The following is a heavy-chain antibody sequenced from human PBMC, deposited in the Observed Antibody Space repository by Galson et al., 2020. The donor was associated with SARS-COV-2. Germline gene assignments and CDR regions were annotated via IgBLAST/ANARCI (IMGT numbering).Heavy chain of an antibody. D-gene: IGHD3-22*01. V-gene: IGHV4-39*07. Sequence: SQTLSLTCTVSGGSISSSSYYWGWIRQPPGKGLEWIGSIYYSGSTYYNPSLKSRVTISVDTSKKQFSLKLSFVTAADTAVYYCASYSSGYYYDSNFDYWGQGTLVTVSS. CDR2: IYYSGST. CDR1: GGSISSSSYY. CDR3: ASYSSGYYYDSNFDY. J-gene: IGHJ4*02.